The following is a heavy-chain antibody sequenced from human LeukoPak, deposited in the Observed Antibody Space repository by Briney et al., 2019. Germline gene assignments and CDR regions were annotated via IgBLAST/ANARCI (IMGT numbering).Heavy chain of an antibody. D-gene: IGHD1-26*01. V-gene: IGHV3-66*01. CDR2: IYSGGNT. Sequence: GGSLRLYCTASGFTVSSSYMTWVRQAPGKGLERASGIYSGGNTYYADSVKGRFTISRDISKNTLYLQMNTLRAEDTAVYYCASSISGSYYYWGQGTLVTVSS. CDR3: ASSISGSYYY. J-gene: IGHJ4*02. CDR1: GFTVSSSY.